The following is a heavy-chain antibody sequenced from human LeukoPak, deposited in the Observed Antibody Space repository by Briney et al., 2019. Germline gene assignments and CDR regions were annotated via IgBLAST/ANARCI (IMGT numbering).Heavy chain of an antibody. CDR3: ARELELRY. D-gene: IGHD1-7*01. Sequence: PGGSLRLSCAASGFTFSSYWMSWVRQAPGKGLEWIGEMNQRGSMNYNPSLKSRVTISVDRSKNQFSLKLSSVTAADTAVYYCARELELRYWGQGTLVTVSS. V-gene: IGHV4-34*01. CDR2: MNQRGSM. CDR1: GFTFSSYW. J-gene: IGHJ4*02.